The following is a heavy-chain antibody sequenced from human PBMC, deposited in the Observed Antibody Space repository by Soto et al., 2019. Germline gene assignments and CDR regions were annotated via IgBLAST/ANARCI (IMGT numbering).Heavy chain of an antibody. Sequence: QVQLQESGPGLVKPSETLSLTCTVSGDSMSGFYWSWIRQPPGKGLEWMGYFNYVGRTSYYSPSLQIRVTKSLESSKNKFSLTLSTVTAADTAVYFCARFRRNYFDHWGQGTLVTVSS. CDR1: GDSMSGFY. CDR3: ARFRRNYFDH. J-gene: IGHJ4*02. CDR2: FNYVGRTS. V-gene: IGHV4-59*01. D-gene: IGHD3-10*01.